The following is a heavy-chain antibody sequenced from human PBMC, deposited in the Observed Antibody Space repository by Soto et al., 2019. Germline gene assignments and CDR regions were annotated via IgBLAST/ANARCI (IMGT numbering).Heavy chain of an antibody. CDR2: VYHSVST. V-gene: IGHV4-59*12. Sequence: SKPLTLTFTFSGGSISSYYWSWIRQPPGKGLEWIGYVYHSVSTNYNPSLKSRVTISVDTSKNQFSLKLSSVTAADTAVYYCARGRKEYSSSWYVDWGQGTLVTVSS. D-gene: IGHD6-13*01. J-gene: IGHJ4*02. CDR3: ARGRKEYSSSWYVD. CDR1: GGSISSYY.